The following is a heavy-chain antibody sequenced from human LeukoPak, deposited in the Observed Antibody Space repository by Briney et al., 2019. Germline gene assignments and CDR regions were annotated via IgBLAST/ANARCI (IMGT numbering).Heavy chain of an antibody. CDR1: GYTVTRYG. CDR3: ARGFVEITMVRGVIAYLRDLYDAFDI. D-gene: IGHD3-10*01. V-gene: IGHV1-8*01. Sequence: GASLRVSSTGSGYTVTRYGIDWGGRGTGQGKERMGWMNPNSGNTGYAQKFQRRVTMPRNTSISTAYMELSSLRSEDTAVYYCARGFVEITMVRGVIAYLRDLYDAFDIWGQGTMVTVSS. CDR2: MNPNSGNT. J-gene: IGHJ3*02.